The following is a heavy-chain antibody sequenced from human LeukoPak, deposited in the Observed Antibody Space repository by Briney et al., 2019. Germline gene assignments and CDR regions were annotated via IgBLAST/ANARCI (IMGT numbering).Heavy chain of an antibody. Sequence: PGGSLRLSCAASGFTFRNYAMSWVHQAPGKGLEWVSGITETAGTTAYADSVKGRFTISRDNPKSTLYLQMTSLRAEDTAVYYCAKGPTGGCSGATCYIMDVWGRGTTVTVSS. CDR2: ITETAGTT. CDR1: GFTFRNYA. J-gene: IGHJ6*04. D-gene: IGHD2-2*02. V-gene: IGHV3-23*01. CDR3: AKGPTGGCSGATCYIMDV.